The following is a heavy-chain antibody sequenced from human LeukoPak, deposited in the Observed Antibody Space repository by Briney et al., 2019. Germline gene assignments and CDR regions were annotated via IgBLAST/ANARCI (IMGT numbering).Heavy chain of an antibody. D-gene: IGHD2-2*01. J-gene: IGHJ5*02. CDR1: GGSISSSSYY. CDR3: AREPKDSTSGMKNWFDP. Sequence: SETLSLTCTVSGGSISSSSYYWGWIRQPPGKGLEWIGSIYYSGSTYYNPSLKSRVTISVDTSKNQFSLKLSSVTAADTAVYYCAREPKDSTSGMKNWFDPWGQGTLVTVSS. V-gene: IGHV4-39*07. CDR2: IYYSGST.